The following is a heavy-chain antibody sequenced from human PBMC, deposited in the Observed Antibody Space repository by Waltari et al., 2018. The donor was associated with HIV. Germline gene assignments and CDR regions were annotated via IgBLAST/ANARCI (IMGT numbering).Heavy chain of an antibody. CDR2: INPNGVVT. V-gene: IGHV1-2*02. J-gene: IGHJ4*02. CDR1: GDTFTGYY. CDR3: ARVPRDYGDFHFDD. D-gene: IGHD4-17*01. Sequence: QVKLVQSGAEVKKPGASVKVSCKASGDTFTGYYMHWVRQATGQGLEWMAGINPNGVVTNYSKKFQGRVTMTRDTSISTAYMELSRRRSDDAAVYYCARVPRDYGDFHFDDWGQGSLVTVAS.